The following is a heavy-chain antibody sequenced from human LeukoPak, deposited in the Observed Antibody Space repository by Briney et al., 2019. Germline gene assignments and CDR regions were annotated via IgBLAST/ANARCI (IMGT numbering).Heavy chain of an antibody. Sequence: SETLSLTCTVSGGSISSYYWSWIRQPPGKGLEWIGYIYYSGSTNYNPSLKSRVTISVDTSKNQFSLKLSSVTAADTAVYYCAVDTAMVDAFDIWGQGTMVTVSS. CDR1: GGSISSYY. V-gene: IGHV4-59*08. CDR3: AVDTAMVDAFDI. J-gene: IGHJ3*02. D-gene: IGHD5-18*01. CDR2: IYYSGST.